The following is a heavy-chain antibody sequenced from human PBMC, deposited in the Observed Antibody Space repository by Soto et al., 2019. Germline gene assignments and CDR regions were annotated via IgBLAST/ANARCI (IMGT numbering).Heavy chain of an antibody. J-gene: IGHJ4*02. CDR1: GFTFSSYG. CDR2: IWYDGSNK. CDR3: ARVAERYYSGSSGYYPL. D-gene: IGHD3-22*01. Sequence: PGGSLRLSCAASGFTFSSYGMHWVRQAPGKGLEWVAVIWYDGSNKYYADSVKGRFTISRDNSKNTLYLQMNSLRAEDTAVYYYARVAERYYSGSSGYYPLWGQGTLGT. V-gene: IGHV3-33*01.